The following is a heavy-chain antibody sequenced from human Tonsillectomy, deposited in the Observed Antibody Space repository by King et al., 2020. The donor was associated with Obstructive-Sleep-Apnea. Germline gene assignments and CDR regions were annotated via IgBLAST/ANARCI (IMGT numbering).Heavy chain of an antibody. Sequence: VQLVESGGDLVQPGGSLRLSCAASGFTFTTYWMNWVRQAPGKGLEWVANIKQDGSEKFYVDSMRGRFNIARDNAKNSLYLQINSLRAEDTAIYYCARGTSSSWHTALSYWGQGTLVTVSS. V-gene: IGHV3-7*01. CDR2: IKQDGSEK. D-gene: IGHD6-13*01. CDR3: ARGTSSSWHTALSY. J-gene: IGHJ4*02. CDR1: GFTFTTYW.